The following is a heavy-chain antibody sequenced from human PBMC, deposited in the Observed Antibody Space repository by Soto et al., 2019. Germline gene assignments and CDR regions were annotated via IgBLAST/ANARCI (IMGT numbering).Heavy chain of an antibody. CDR1: GGSISSGGYS. Sequence: QLQLQESGSGLVKPSQTLSLTCAVSGGSISSGGYSWSWIRQPPGKGLEWIGYIYHSGSTYYNPSLKSRVTISVDRSKNQFSLKLSSVTAADTAVYYCARTYYDVWSGYYTGMDVWGQGTTVTVAS. V-gene: IGHV4-30-2*01. CDR2: IYHSGST. D-gene: IGHD3-3*01. J-gene: IGHJ6*02. CDR3: ARTYYDVWSGYYTGMDV.